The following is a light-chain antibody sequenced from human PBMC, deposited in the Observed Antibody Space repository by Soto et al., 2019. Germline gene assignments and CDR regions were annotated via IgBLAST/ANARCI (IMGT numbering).Light chain of an antibody. CDR1: SSNIGAGYD. CDR2: GNS. CDR3: QSYDSSMSGWV. J-gene: IGLJ3*02. V-gene: IGLV1-40*01. Sequence: QSVLTQPPSVSGAPGQRVTISCTGSSSNIGAGYDVHWYQQLPGTAPKLLIYGNSNRPSGVPDRLSGSKSGTSASLAITGIQAEDEADYYCQSYDSSMSGWVFGGGPKLTVL.